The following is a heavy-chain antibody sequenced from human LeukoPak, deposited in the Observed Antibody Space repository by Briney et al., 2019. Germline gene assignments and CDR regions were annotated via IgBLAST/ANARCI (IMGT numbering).Heavy chain of an antibody. V-gene: IGHV3-48*03. J-gene: IGHJ4*02. CDR3: ARDHNDYVWGSNPY. D-gene: IGHD3-16*01. CDR2: ISSSGSTI. CDR1: GFTFSSYE. Sequence: GGSLRLSCAASGFTFSSYEMSWVRQAPGKGLEWVSYISSSGSTIYYADSVKGRFTISRDNAKNSLYLQMNSLRAEDTAVYYCARDHNDYVWGSNPYWGQGTLVTVSS.